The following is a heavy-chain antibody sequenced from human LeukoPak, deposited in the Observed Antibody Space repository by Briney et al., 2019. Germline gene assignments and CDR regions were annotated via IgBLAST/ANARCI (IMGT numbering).Heavy chain of an antibody. V-gene: IGHV4-59*01. CDR1: GGSISSYY. J-gene: IGHJ5*02. Sequence: SETLSLTCTVSGGSISSYYWSWIRQPPGKGLEWIGYIYYSGSTNYNPSLKSRVTISVDTSKNQFSLKLSSVTAADTAVYFCARVQNGAGSYFNWFDPRGPGTPGTVSP. CDR2: IYYSGST. D-gene: IGHD3-10*01. CDR3: ARVQNGAGSYFNWFDP.